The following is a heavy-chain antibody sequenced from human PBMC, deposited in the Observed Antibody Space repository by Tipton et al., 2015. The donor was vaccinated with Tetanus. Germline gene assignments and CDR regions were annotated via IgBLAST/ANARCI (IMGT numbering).Heavy chain of an antibody. D-gene: IGHD2-2*01. CDR3: AKVSPYQPLLTYIDY. Sequence: SLRLSCAASGFTFSSYDMTWVRQAPGKGLERVSEISVSGGRIYYADSVKGRFTISRDNSKNTLYLQMNSLRAEDTAVYYCAKVSPYQPLLTYIDYWGQGTLVTVSS. J-gene: IGHJ4*02. CDR2: ISVSGGRI. CDR1: GFTFSSYD. V-gene: IGHV3-23*01.